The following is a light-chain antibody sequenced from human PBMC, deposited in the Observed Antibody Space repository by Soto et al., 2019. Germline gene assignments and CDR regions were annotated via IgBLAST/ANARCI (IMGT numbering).Light chain of an antibody. V-gene: IGKV3-20*01. CDR3: QYYGHSPPVT. J-gene: IGKJ4*01. Sequence: EILLTQSRGTRSLSPGERSTLSCRAIQIVSSSYLTWYQQKGGQAPRLLIYGASSRATGTPDRFSGSGSGTDFTLTISRLEPEDFVVYYCQYYGHSPPVTFGGGTKVDIK. CDR1: QIVSSSY. CDR2: GAS.